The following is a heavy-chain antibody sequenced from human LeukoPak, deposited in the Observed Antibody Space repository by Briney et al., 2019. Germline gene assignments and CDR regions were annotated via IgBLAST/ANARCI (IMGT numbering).Heavy chain of an antibody. CDR2: IGGSGTRT. J-gene: IGHJ4*02. Sequence: GGSLRLSCAASGFSFINYAMSWVRQAPGKGLEWVSAIGGSGTRTYNADSVKGRFTISRDNSKNTLYLQMNSLRAEDTAVYYCARGQYYDFWSGYYTGKGYFDYWGQGTLVTVSS. D-gene: IGHD3-3*01. CDR1: GFSFINYA. CDR3: ARGQYYDFWSGYYTGKGYFDY. V-gene: IGHV3-23*01.